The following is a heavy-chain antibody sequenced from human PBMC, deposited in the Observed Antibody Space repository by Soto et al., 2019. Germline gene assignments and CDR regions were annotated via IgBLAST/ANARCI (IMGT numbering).Heavy chain of an antibody. J-gene: IGHJ6*02. CDR3: ASRGIAAAGTFYYYGMDV. Sequence: QVQLVQSGAEVKKPGSSVKVSCKASGGTFSSYAISWVRQAPGQGLEWMGGIIPIFGTANYAQKFQGRVTITADESTSTAYMELSSLISEDTAVYYCASRGIAAAGTFYYYGMDVWGQGTTVTVSS. V-gene: IGHV1-69*12. D-gene: IGHD6-13*01. CDR2: IIPIFGTA. CDR1: GGTFSSYA.